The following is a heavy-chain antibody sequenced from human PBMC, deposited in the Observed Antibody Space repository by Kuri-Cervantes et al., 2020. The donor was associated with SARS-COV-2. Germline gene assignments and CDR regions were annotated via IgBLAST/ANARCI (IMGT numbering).Heavy chain of an antibody. D-gene: IGHD1-26*01. Sequence: GGSLRLSCAASGFIFSNYGMHWVRQAPGKGPEWVAFIRYDGDNKYYADSVKGRFTISRDNPKNTLYLQMNSLRAEDTAVYYCARDRELGTRGTNWFDPWGQGTLVTVSS. CDR1: GFIFSNYG. CDR2: IRYDGDNK. J-gene: IGHJ5*02. V-gene: IGHV3-30*02. CDR3: ARDRELGTRGTNWFDP.